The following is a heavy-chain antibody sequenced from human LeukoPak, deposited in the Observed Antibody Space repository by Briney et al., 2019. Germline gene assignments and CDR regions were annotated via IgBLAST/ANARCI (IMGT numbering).Heavy chain of an antibody. V-gene: IGHV3-23*01. Sequence: GGSLRLSCATSGFTFSSYAMSWVRQAPGKGLEWVSAISGSGGSTYYADSVKGRFTISRDNAKNSLYLQMNSLRAEDTAVYYCARDRVDTAMGRPNWYFDLWGRGTLVTVSS. CDR2: ISGSGGST. J-gene: IGHJ2*01. CDR1: GFTFSSYA. CDR3: ARDRVDTAMGRPNWYFDL. D-gene: IGHD5-18*01.